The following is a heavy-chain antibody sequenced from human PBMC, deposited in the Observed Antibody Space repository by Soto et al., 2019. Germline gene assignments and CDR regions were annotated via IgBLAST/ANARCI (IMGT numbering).Heavy chain of an antibody. J-gene: IGHJ5*02. Sequence: QVQLRESGPGLLKPSETLSLTCTVSGGSISSYYWSWIRQPPGKGLEWIGYIYYSGSTNYNPSLKTRVTISVDTSKNQFALNLSSMTAADTAVYYCARVRRYGDSGYWFDPWGQGTLVTVSS. V-gene: IGHV4-59*01. CDR3: ARVRRYGDSGYWFDP. CDR2: IYYSGST. CDR1: GGSISSYY. D-gene: IGHD3-10*01.